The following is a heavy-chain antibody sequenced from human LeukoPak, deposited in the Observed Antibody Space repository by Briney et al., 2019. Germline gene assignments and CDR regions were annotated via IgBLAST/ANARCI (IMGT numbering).Heavy chain of an antibody. V-gene: IGHV3-30*04. CDR3: ARANYGDYPPGGY. CDR2: ISYDGSNK. CDR1: GFTFSSYA. D-gene: IGHD4-17*01. Sequence: GGSLRLSCAASGFTFSSYAMHWVRQAPGKGLEWVAVISYDGSNKYYADSVKGRFTISRDNSKNTLYLQMNSLRAEDTAVYYCARANYGDYPPGGYWGQGTLVTVSS. J-gene: IGHJ4*02.